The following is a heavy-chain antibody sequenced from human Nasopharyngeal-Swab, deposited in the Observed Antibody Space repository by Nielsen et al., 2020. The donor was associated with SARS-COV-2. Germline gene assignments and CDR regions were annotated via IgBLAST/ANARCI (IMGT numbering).Heavy chain of an antibody. V-gene: IGHV4-59*01. CDR3: AREAYYYGSGTYDS. J-gene: IGHJ4*02. CDR2: LYCSGIT. Sequence: WIRQPPGKGLEWIGYLYCSGITNYNPSLMRRVTISIDKSKNQFSLNLSTVNAADTAVYFCAREAYYYGSGTYDSWGQGTLVTVSS. D-gene: IGHD3-10*01.